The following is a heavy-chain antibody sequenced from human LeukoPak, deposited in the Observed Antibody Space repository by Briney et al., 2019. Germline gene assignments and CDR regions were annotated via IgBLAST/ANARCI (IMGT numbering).Heavy chain of an antibody. Sequence: PSETLSLTCIVSGDSISNYYWSWIRQPAGKGLEWIGRIYTSGSTNYNPSPKSRVTMSVDTSKNQFSLKLSSVTAADTAVYYCAREAAAGTFYFGYWGQGTLVTVSS. CDR2: IYTSGST. D-gene: IGHD6-13*01. V-gene: IGHV4-4*07. CDR1: GDSISNYY. CDR3: AREAAAGTFYFGY. J-gene: IGHJ4*02.